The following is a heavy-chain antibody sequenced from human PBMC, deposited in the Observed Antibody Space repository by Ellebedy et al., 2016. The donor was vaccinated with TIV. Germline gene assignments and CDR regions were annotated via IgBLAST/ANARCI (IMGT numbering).Heavy chain of an antibody. D-gene: IGHD3-3*01. CDR1: GYTFSNYF. CDR3: ARATHLSITTFGVVVAGEYYYGMDV. Sequence: AASVKVSCKASGYTFSNYFMHWVRQAPGQGLEWMGIINPDSGSTTYAQKLQGRVTMTRNTSISTAYMELSSLRSEDPAVYYCARATHLSITTFGVVVAGEYYYGMDVWGQGTTVTVSS. V-gene: IGHV1-46*04. CDR2: INPDSGST. J-gene: IGHJ6*02.